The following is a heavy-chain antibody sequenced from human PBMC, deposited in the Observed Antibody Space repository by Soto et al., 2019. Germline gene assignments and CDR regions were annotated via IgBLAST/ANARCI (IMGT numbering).Heavy chain of an antibody. Sequence: GESLKISCKGSGYSFTNHWIGWVRQRPGKGLEWMGIIYPGDSNTRYSQSFQGQVTISADKSISTAYLQWSSLKASDTAMYYCERQGFCSSTSCYTVDYYYAMDVWGQGTTVTVSS. D-gene: IGHD2-2*02. CDR2: IYPGDSNT. CDR1: GYSFTNHW. J-gene: IGHJ6*02. V-gene: IGHV5-51*01. CDR3: ERQGFCSSTSCYTVDYYYAMDV.